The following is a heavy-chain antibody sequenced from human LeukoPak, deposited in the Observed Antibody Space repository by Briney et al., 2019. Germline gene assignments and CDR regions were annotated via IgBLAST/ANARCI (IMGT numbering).Heavy chain of an antibody. V-gene: IGHV3-48*03. CDR1: GFTFSSYE. J-gene: IGHJ3*02. CDR2: ISSSGSTI. Sequence: GGSLRLSCAASGFTFSSYEMNWVRQAPGKGLEWVPYISSSGSTIYYADSVKGRFTISRDNAKNSLYLQMNSLRAEDTAVYYCARELELFAFDIWGQGTMVTVSS. D-gene: IGHD1-7*01. CDR3: ARELELFAFDI.